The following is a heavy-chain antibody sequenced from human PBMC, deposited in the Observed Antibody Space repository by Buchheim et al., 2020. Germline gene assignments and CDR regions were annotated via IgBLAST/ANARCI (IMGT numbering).Heavy chain of an antibody. CDR2: ISGSGGNT. Sequence: EVQLLESGGGLVQPGGSLRLSCAASGFTFSSYGMGWVRQAPGKGLEWVSIISGSGGNTYYADSVKGRFTISRDKSKNKLYLQMDSLRVEDTAVYYCAKDGVAAAGNNYYYMDVWGRGTT. V-gene: IGHV3-23*01. J-gene: IGHJ6*03. D-gene: IGHD6-13*01. CDR3: AKDGVAAAGNNYYYMDV. CDR1: GFTFSSYG.